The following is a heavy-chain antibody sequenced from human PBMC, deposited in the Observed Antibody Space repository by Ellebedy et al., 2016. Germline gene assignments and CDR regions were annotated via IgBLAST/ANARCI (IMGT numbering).Heavy chain of an antibody. V-gene: IGHV4-61*02. Sequence: LRLXCTVSGDSINSGAFYWIWVRQPAGKGLEWIGRIYTTGNAIYNPSLKSRITMSVDTSRNHFSMELRSVTAADTAVYYCATLTMPGGSDSWGQGILVTVSS. J-gene: IGHJ4*02. CDR1: GDSINSGAFY. CDR3: ATLTMPGGSDS. CDR2: IYTTGNA. D-gene: IGHD3-16*01.